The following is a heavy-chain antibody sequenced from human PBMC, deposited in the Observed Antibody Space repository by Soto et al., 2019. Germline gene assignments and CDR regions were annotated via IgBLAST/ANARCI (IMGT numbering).Heavy chain of an antibody. Sequence: PSETLSLTCAVSGGSISSGGYSWSWIRQPPGKGLEWIGYIYHSGSTYYNPSLKSRVTISVDRSKNQFSLKLSSVTAADTAVYYCARAVRLRFLEWFDHWGQGTLVTVSS. J-gene: IGHJ5*02. CDR2: IYHSGST. D-gene: IGHD3-3*01. CDR1: GGSISSGGYS. V-gene: IGHV4-30-2*01. CDR3: ARAVRLRFLEWFDH.